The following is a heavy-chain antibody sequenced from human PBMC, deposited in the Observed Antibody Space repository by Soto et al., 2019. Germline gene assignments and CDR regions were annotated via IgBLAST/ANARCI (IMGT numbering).Heavy chain of an antibody. Sequence: GSLRLSCAASGFTFSSYEMNWVRQAPGKGLEWVSYISSSGSTIYYADSVKGRFTISRDNAKNSLYLQMNSLRAEDTAVYYCARDRVSSGFDPWGQGTLVTVS. CDR1: GFTFSSYE. CDR3: ARDRVSSGFDP. V-gene: IGHV3-48*03. D-gene: IGHD6-13*01. CDR2: ISSSGSTI. J-gene: IGHJ5*02.